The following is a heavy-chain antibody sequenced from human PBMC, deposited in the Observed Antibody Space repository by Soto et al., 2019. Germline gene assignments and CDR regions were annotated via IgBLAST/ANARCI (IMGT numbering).Heavy chain of an antibody. V-gene: IGHV4-34*01. Sequence: QVQLQQWGAGLLKPSETLSLTCAVFGGSVNSGNYYWSWIRQPPGKGLEWIGEMSHSGGTHFNPSLKSRVIISVDTSKNQFSLKMSTVPAADTALYYCARVERGTATTVVDAFDIWGPGTMVTVSS. D-gene: IGHD1-1*01. CDR3: ARVERGTATTVVDAFDI. J-gene: IGHJ3*02. CDR2: MSHSGGT. CDR1: GGSVNSGNYY.